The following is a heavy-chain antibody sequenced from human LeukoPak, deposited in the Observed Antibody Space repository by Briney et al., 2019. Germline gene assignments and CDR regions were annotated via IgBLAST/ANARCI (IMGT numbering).Heavy chain of an antibody. CDR2: ISSSGSRI. Sequence: PGGSLRLSCAASGFTFRDYYMGWIRQAPGKGLEWVSYISSSGSRIYNADSVKGRFTISRDNAKNSLYLQMNSLRAEDTAVYYCARGDYSGSTPSWGQGTLVTVSS. J-gene: IGHJ5*02. D-gene: IGHD3-10*01. V-gene: IGHV3-11*04. CDR1: GFTFRDYY. CDR3: ARGDYSGSTPS.